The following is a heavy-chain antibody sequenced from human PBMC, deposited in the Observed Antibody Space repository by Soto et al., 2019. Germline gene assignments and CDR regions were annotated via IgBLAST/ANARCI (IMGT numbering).Heavy chain of an antibody. J-gene: IGHJ6*02. CDR3: TTNSSPMGLYYYYGMDV. CDR1: GFTFSNAW. Sequence: PGGSLRLSCAASGFTFSNAWMNWVRQAPGKGLEWVGRIKSKTDGGTTDYAAPVKGRFTISRDDSKNTLYLQMNSLKTEDTAVYYCTTNSSPMGLYYYYGMDVWGQGTTVTV. V-gene: IGHV3-15*07. CDR2: IKSKTDGGTT. D-gene: IGHD6-13*01.